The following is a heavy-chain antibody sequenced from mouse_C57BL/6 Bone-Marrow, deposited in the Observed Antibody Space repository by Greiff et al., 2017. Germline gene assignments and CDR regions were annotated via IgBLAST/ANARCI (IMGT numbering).Heavy chain of an antibody. CDR3: ARGDLGIFFDY. V-gene: IGHV1-52*01. CDR2: IDPSDSET. CDR1: GYTFTSYW. Sequence: QVQLQQPGAELVRPGSSVKLSCKASGYTFTSYWMHWVKQRPIQGLEWIGNIDPSDSETHYTQKFKDKATLTVDKSSSTAYMQLSSLTSEDSAVYYCARGDLGIFFDYWGQGTTLTVSS. D-gene: IGHD3-3*01. J-gene: IGHJ2*01.